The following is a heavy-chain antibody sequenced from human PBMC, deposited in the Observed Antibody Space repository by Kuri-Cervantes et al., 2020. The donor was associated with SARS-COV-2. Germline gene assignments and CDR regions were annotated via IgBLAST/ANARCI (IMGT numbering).Heavy chain of an antibody. CDR2: IYYSGST. J-gene: IGHJ5*02. CDR1: GYSISSGYY. D-gene: IGHD3-3*01. V-gene: IGHV4-38-2*01. CDR3: ARAWVVTFFGVVDGWFDP. Sequence: SETLSLTFAVSGYSISSGYYWGWIRQPPGKGLEWIGSIYYSGSTNYNPSLKSRVTISVDTSKNQFSLKLSSVTAADTAVYYCARAWVVTFFGVVDGWFDPWGQGTLVTVSS.